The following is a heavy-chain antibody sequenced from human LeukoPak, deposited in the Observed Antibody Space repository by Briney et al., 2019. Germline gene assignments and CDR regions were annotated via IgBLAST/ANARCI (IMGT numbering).Heavy chain of an antibody. J-gene: IGHJ4*02. V-gene: IGHV3-48*03. CDR1: GFTFSSYE. CDR3: AERLSSSSTWYYFDY. CDR2: ISSSGSTI. Sequence: GGSLGLSYAASGFTFSSYEMNWVRQAPGKGLEWVSYISSSGSTIYYADSVKGRFTISRDNAKNSLYLQMNSLRAEDTAVYYCAERLSSSSTWYYFDYWGQGTLVTVSS. D-gene: IGHD6-13*01.